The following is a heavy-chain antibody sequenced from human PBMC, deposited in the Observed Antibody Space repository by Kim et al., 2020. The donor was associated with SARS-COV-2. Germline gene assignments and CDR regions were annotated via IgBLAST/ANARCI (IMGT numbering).Heavy chain of an antibody. Sequence: ASVKVSCKASGYTFTSYYMHWVRQAPGQGLEWMGIINPSGGSTSYAQKFQGRVTMTRDTSTSTVYMELSSLRSEDTAVYYCARGVRCSGGSCSHFDYWGQGTLVTVSS. CDR1: GYTFTSYY. CDR2: INPSGGST. J-gene: IGHJ4*02. D-gene: IGHD2-15*01. V-gene: IGHV1-46*01. CDR3: ARGVRCSGGSCSHFDY.